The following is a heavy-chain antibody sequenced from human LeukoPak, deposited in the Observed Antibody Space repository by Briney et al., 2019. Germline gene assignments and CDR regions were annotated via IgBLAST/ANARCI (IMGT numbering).Heavy chain of an antibody. CDR2: IIPMIGVT. D-gene: IGHD3-10*01. J-gene: IGHJ2*01. V-gene: IGHV1-69*02. Sequence: GASVKVSCKASGGTFYKYTINWVRQAHGQGLEWVARIIPMIGVTTYAQKFPGRFTIIADTSTATVYMEMRSLKSDDTAVYYCARGLGSSSFDIWGRGTLVTASS. CDR3: ARGLGSSSFDI. CDR1: GGTFYKYT.